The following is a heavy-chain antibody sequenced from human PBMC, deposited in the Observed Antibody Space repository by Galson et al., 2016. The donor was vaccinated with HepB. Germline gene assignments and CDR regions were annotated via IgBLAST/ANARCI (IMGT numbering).Heavy chain of an antibody. CDR2: IFHSGST. V-gene: IGHV4-4*02. Sequence: SETLSLTCAVSGVSLSSSTWWSWVRQPPGKGLEWIGEIFHSGSTNYNPSLKSRVTISVDKSKNRISLRLTSLTAADTAVYYCARGWSGYAKLYPLLWFDPWGQGTLVTVSS. CDR1: GVSLSSSTW. J-gene: IGHJ5*02. D-gene: IGHD5-12*01. CDR3: ARGWSGYAKLYPLLWFDP.